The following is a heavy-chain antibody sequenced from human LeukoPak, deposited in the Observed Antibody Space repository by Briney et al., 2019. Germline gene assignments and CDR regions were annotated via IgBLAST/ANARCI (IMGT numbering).Heavy chain of an antibody. J-gene: IGHJ6*03. D-gene: IGHD4-11*01. CDR1: GFTFSSYA. CDR2: ISYDGSNK. Sequence: GGSLRLPCAASGFTFSSYAMHWVRQAPGKGLEGVAVISYDGSNKYYADSVKGRFTISRDNSKNTLYLQMNSLRAEDTAVYYCTRVEETATTAAIIRKYSYYYYYMDVWGKGNTVTVSS. CDR3: TRVEETATTAAIIRKYSYYYYYMDV. V-gene: IGHV3-30*04.